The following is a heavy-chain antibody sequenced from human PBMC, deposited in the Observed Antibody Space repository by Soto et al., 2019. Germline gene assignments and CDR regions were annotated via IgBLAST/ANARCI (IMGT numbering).Heavy chain of an antibody. V-gene: IGHV4-59*01. CDR3: ARTYSGSFGRHAFDI. CDR1: GGSINSNY. Sequence: QVRLQESGPGLVKPSETLSLTCSVSGGSINSNYWSWIRQPPGKGLEWIGYIYYSGSTNYNPSLKSRVTISVDTSKNQFSLKLSSVTAADTAVYFCARTYSGSFGRHAFDIWGQGTMVTVSS. CDR2: IYYSGST. J-gene: IGHJ3*02. D-gene: IGHD3-10*01.